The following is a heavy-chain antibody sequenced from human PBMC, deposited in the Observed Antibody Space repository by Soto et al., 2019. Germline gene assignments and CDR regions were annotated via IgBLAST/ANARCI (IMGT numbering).Heavy chain of an antibody. D-gene: IGHD3-10*01. V-gene: IGHV4-39*01. CDR3: ARHSLWFGEFNNFDP. J-gene: IGHJ5*02. CDR2: IYYSGST. Sequence: SETLSLTCTVSGGSISSSSYYWGWIRQPPGKGLEWIGSIYYSGSTYYNPSLKSRVTISVDTSKSRFSLRLSSVTAADTALYYCARHSLWFGEFNNFDPWGQGTLVTVSS. CDR1: GGSISSSSYY.